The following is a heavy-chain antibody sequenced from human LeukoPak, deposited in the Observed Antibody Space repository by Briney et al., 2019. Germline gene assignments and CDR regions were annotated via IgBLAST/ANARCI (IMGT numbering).Heavy chain of an antibody. CDR1: GGSISSGGYY. Sequence: KTSETLSLTCTASGGSISSGGYYWSWIRQHPEKGLEWIGYIYYSGSTYCNPSLKSRVTISVDTSKNQFSLRLNSVTAADTAVYYCARGDTWFDYWGQGTLVTVSS. CDR3: ARGDTWFDY. CDR2: IYYSGST. J-gene: IGHJ4*02. V-gene: IGHV4-31*03. D-gene: IGHD5-18*01.